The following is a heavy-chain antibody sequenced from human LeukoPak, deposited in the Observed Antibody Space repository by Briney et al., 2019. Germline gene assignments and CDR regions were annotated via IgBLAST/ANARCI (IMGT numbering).Heavy chain of an antibody. D-gene: IGHD3-22*01. CDR3: ARGVDSSGYYMDY. CDR1: GFTFSSYG. CDR2: IRYDGSNK. Sequence: TGGSLRLSCAASGFTFSSYGMHWVRQAPGKGLEWVAFIRYDGSNKYCADSVKGRFTISRDNSKNTLYLQMNSLRAEDTAVYYCARGVDSSGYYMDYWGQGTLVTVSS. J-gene: IGHJ4*02. V-gene: IGHV3-30*02.